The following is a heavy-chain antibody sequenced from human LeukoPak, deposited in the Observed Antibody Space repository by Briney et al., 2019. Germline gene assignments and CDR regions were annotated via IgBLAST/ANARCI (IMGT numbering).Heavy chain of an antibody. CDR3: DY. CDR1: GGSITSYY. V-gene: IGHV4-59*08. CDR2: IYYTGST. Sequence: PSDTLSLTCTVSGGSITSYYWTWIRQPPGKGLEWIGYIYYTGSTNANPSLKSRVTISLDTSKKQFSLKLSSVTAADTAMYYFDYWGLGTLVTVSS. J-gene: IGHJ4*02.